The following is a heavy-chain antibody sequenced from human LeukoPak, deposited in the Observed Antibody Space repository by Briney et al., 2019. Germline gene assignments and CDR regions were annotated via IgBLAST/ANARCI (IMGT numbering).Heavy chain of an antibody. V-gene: IGHV3-7*04. D-gene: IGHD3-10*01. J-gene: IGHJ5*02. CDR2: IKQDGSDK. CDR3: ARGGVRGVRSWFDP. CDR1: GFTFSDYW. Sequence: GGSLRLSCAVSGFTFSDYWMSWVRQAPGKGLEWVAYIKQDGSDKYFVDPVKGRFTISRDMSKNPLYLKMSNVSAEDTAVYYCARGGVRGVRSWFDPWGQGTLVTVSS.